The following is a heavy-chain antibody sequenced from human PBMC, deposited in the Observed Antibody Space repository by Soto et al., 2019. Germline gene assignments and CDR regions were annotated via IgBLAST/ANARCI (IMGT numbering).Heavy chain of an antibody. CDR2: FSYSGHT. D-gene: IGHD3-16*01. CDR1: GVSIISSRNF. V-gene: IGHV4-39*02. CDR3: AREGQGGADSDW. Sequence: QLQLQESGPGLVKASETLSLTCTVSGVSIISSRNFWGWIRQAPGKGLEWIGAFSYSGHTFYNPSLKSRVAISVDTSKNRSSRTRIAVTAADTAVYYGAREGQGGADSDWWGQGTLVTVSS. J-gene: IGHJ4*02.